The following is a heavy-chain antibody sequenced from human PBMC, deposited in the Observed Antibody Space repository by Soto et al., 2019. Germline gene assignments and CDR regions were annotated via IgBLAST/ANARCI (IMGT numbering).Heavy chain of an antibody. J-gene: IGHJ4*02. Sequence: SETLSLTCDVSGDPISNSAYYWSWIRQHPGKGLEWIGYLFYSGSTYYNPSLKSRVTMSVETSKNQFSLNLNSVTAADTAVYYCARAAAAGGRLMGYYFDYRGQRTLVTVSS. CDR3: ARAAAAGGRLMGYYFDY. CDR2: LFYSGST. D-gene: IGHD6-13*01. CDR1: GDPISNSAYY. V-gene: IGHV4-31*11.